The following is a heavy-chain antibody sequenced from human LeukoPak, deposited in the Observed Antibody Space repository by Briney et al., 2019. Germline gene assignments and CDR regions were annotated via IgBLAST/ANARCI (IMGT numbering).Heavy chain of an antibody. CDR2: INAGNGNT. Sequence: RASVKVSCKASGYTFTSYAMHWVRQAPGQRLEWMGWINAGNGNTKYSQKFQGRVTITRDTSASKAYMELSSLRSEDTAVYYCARGRYSSGWYCIDYWGQGTLVTVSS. CDR3: ARGRYSSGWYCIDY. CDR1: GYTFTSYA. D-gene: IGHD6-19*01. V-gene: IGHV1-3*01. J-gene: IGHJ4*02.